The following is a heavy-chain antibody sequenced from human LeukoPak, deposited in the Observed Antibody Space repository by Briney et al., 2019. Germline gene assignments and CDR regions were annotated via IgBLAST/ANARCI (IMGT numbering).Heavy chain of an antibody. Sequence: GASVKVSCKASGYTFTSYGISWVRQAPGQGLEWMGWISAYNGNTNYAQKLQGRVTMTTDTSTSTAYMELRSLRSDDTAVYYCARLGYCSSTSCYLNYYYYMDAWGKGTTVTVSS. D-gene: IGHD2-2*01. J-gene: IGHJ6*03. V-gene: IGHV1-18*01. CDR2: ISAYNGNT. CDR1: GYTFTSYG. CDR3: ARLGYCSSTSCYLNYYYYMDA.